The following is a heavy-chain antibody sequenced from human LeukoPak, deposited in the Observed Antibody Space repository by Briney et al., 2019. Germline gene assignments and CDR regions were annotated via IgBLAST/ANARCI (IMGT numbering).Heavy chain of an antibody. V-gene: IGHV4-34*01. Sequence: SETLSLTCAVYGGSFSGYYWSWIRQPPGKGLEWIGSIYYSGSTYYNPSLKSRVTISVDTSKNQFSLKLSSVTAADTAVYYCARQYRDIVVVPAAPWSWFGPWGQGTLVTVSS. CDR2: IYYSGST. CDR3: ARQYRDIVVVPAAPWSWFGP. CDR1: GGSFSGYY. J-gene: IGHJ5*02. D-gene: IGHD2-2*01.